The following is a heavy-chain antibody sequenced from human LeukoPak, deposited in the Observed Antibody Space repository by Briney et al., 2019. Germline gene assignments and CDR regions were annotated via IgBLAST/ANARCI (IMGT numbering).Heavy chain of an antibody. Sequence: SETLSLTCTVSGGSISSYYWNWIRQPPGKGLEWIGYIYYSGSTNYNPSLKSRVTISVDTSKNQFSLRLSSVTAADTAVYYCARVARERGVTYYYYMDVWGKGTTVTISS. CDR2: IYYSGST. J-gene: IGHJ6*03. V-gene: IGHV4-59*01. D-gene: IGHD3-10*01. CDR1: GGSISSYY. CDR3: ARVARERGVTYYYYMDV.